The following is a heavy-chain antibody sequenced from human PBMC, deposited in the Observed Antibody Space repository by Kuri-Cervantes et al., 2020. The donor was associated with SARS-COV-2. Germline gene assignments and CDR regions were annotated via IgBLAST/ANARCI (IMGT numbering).Heavy chain of an antibody. Sequence: GESLKISCTTSGFTFGDYVMSWVRQAPGKGLEWVANIKQDGSEKYYVDSVKGRFTISRDNAKNSLYLQMNSLRAEDTAVYYCARSTDYGDDGYFDYWGQGTLVTVSS. CDR2: IKQDGSEK. D-gene: IGHD4-17*01. CDR1: GFTFGDYV. J-gene: IGHJ4*02. V-gene: IGHV3-7*03. CDR3: ARSTDYGDDGYFDY.